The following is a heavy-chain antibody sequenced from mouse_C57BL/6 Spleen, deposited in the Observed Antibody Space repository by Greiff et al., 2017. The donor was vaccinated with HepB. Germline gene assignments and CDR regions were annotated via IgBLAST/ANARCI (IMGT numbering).Heavy chain of an antibody. CDR2: IDPSDSYT. J-gene: IGHJ3*01. V-gene: IGHV1-69*01. CDR3: ARDSSGPSFAY. D-gene: IGHD3-2*02. Sequence: QVQLQQPGAELVMPGASVKLSCKASGYTFTSYWMHWVKQRPGQGLEWIGEIDPSDSYTNYNQKFKGKSTLTVDKSSSTAYMQLRSLTSEDSAVYYCARDSSGPSFAYWGQGTLVTVSA. CDR1: GYTFTSYW.